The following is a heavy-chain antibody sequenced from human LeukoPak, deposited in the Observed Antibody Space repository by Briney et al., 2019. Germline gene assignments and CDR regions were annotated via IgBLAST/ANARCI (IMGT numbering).Heavy chain of an antibody. J-gene: IGHJ4*02. V-gene: IGHV4-39*01. CDR2: IYYSGST. Sequence: PSETLSLTCTVSGGSFSSSSYYWGWIRQPPGKGLEWIGSIYYSGSTYYNPSLKSRVTISVDTSKNQFSLKPSSVTAADTAVYYCARLVDSSGYYDGTFDYWGQGTLVTVSS. CDR1: GGSFSSSSYY. D-gene: IGHD3-22*01. CDR3: ARLVDSSGYYDGTFDY.